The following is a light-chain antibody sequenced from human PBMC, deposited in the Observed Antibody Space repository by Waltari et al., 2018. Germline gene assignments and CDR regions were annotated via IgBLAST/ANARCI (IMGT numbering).Light chain of an antibody. CDR3: HQHDHLPLT. Sequence: DIQMTQSPSSLSASVGDRVTITCRASQGINDYLSWYQQKPGKAPKRLIYYASTLESGVPSRFSGSGSGTDYSLTISILQPEDIATYYCHQHDHLPLTFGGGTKVEIK. V-gene: IGKV1-33*01. CDR1: QGINDY. J-gene: IGKJ4*01. CDR2: YAS.